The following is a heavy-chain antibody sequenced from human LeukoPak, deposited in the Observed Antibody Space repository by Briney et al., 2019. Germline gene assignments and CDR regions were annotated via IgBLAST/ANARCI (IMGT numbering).Heavy chain of an antibody. CDR3: ARVYYDFWSGYYPDWFDP. Sequence: SQTLSLTCAVSGGSISSGDYYWSWIRQPPGKGLEWIGYIYYRGSTYYNPSLKSRVTISVDTSKNQFSLKLSSVTAADTAVYYCARVYYDFWSGYYPDWFDPWGQGTLVTVSS. D-gene: IGHD3-3*01. CDR2: IYYRGST. V-gene: IGHV4-30-4*01. J-gene: IGHJ5*02. CDR1: GGSISSGDYY.